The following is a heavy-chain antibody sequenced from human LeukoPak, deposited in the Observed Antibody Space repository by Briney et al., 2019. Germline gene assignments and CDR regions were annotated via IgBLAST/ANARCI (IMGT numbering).Heavy chain of an antibody. Sequence: PGGSLRLSCAASGISISDHWMSWVRQAPGKGLEWVANINQDGSHKIHVNSVQGRFTISRDNAKNSLYLQMNSLRVEDTAVYYCATPYSDYWSGYSGHWGQGTLVAVSS. CDR1: GISISDHW. CDR2: INQDGSHK. CDR3: ATPYSDYWSGYSGH. D-gene: IGHD3-3*01. V-gene: IGHV3-7*01. J-gene: IGHJ4*02.